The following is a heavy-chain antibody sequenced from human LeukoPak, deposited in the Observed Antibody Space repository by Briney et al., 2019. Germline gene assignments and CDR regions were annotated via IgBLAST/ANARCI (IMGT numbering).Heavy chain of an antibody. CDR1: GFTFSSYG. CDR3: TRDGFSGSYYYFDY. J-gene: IGHJ4*02. CDR2: ISDDGSKK. V-gene: IGHV3-30*03. Sequence: PGGSLRLSCAASGFTFSSYGIHWVRLAPGKGPEWVAVISDDGSKKYYADSVKGRFTISRDNSKNTLYLQMSSLRAEDTAVYYCTRDGFSGSYYYFDYWGQGTLVSVSS. D-gene: IGHD3-10*01.